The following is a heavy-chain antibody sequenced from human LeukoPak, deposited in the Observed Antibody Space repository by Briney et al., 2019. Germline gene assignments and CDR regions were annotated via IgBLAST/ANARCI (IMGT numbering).Heavy chain of an antibody. D-gene: IGHD6-6*01. J-gene: IGHJ5*02. CDR2: INHSGST. CDR1: GGSFSGYY. V-gene: IGHV4-34*01. CDR3: ARGRKAARGGWFDP. Sequence: TSKTLSLTCAVYGGSFSGYYWSWIRQPPGKGLEWIGEINHSGSTNYNPSLKSRVTISVDTSKNQFSLKLSSVTAADTAVYYCARGRKAARGGWFDPWGQGTLVTVSS.